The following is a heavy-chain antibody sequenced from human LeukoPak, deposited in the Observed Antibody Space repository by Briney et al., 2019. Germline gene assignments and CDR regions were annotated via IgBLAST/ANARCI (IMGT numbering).Heavy chain of an antibody. D-gene: IGHD2-15*01. CDR1: GFTFSSYG. V-gene: IGHV3-23*01. CDR2: ISGSGGST. J-gene: IGHJ4*02. CDR3: AKFALRFCSGGSCHPLDC. Sequence: GGTLRLSCAASGFTFSSYGMSWVRQAPGKGLEWVSAISGSGGSTYYADSVKGRFIISRDNSKNTLYLQMNSLRAEDTACYYCAKFALRFCSGGSCHPLDCWGQGTLVTVSS.